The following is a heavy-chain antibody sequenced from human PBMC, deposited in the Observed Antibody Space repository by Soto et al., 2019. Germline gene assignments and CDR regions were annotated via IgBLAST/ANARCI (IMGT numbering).Heavy chain of an antibody. CDR1: GGSISSSRYY. D-gene: IGHD4-17*01. CDR3: PRLGGMTSVTTSSNYGMDL. J-gene: IGHJ6*02. CDR2: IYYSGST. V-gene: IGHV4-39*01. Sequence: TETLSLTCTVSGGSISSSRYYWGWIRQPPGKGLEGIGNIYYSGSTYYNPSLKSRVTISVDTSKNQFSLKLNSVTAADTAVYYCPRLGGMTSVTTSSNYGMDLWGQGTIVTFS.